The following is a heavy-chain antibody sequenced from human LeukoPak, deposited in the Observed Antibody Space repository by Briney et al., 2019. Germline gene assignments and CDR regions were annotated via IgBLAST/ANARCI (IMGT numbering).Heavy chain of an antibody. Sequence: GGSLRLSCAASGFTFSSYEMNWVRQAPGKGLEWVSYISSSGSTIYYADSVKGRFTISRDNAKNSLYPQMNSLRAEDTAVYYCARGDYYDSSGSFDYWGQGTLVTVSS. V-gene: IGHV3-48*03. D-gene: IGHD3-22*01. CDR2: ISSSGSTI. J-gene: IGHJ4*02. CDR3: ARGDYYDSSGSFDY. CDR1: GFTFSSYE.